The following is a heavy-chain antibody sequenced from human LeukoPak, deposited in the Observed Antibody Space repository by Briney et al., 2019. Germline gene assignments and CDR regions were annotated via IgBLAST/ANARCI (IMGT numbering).Heavy chain of an antibody. J-gene: IGHJ4*02. Sequence: AGGSLRLSCAASGFTFSSYSMNWVRQAPGKGLEWVSSISSSSSYIYYADSVKGRFTISRDNAKNSLYLQMNRLRAEDTAVYYCARDMPLVGALQYYFDYWGQGTLVTVSS. CDR1: GFTFSSYS. D-gene: IGHD1-26*01. CDR3: ARDMPLVGALQYYFDY. V-gene: IGHV3-21*01. CDR2: ISSSSSYI.